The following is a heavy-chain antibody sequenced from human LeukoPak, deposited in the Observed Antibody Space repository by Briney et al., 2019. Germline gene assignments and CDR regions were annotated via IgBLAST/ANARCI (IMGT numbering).Heavy chain of an antibody. CDR1: GGSISSGGYY. Sequence: KPSETLSLTCTVSGGSISSGGYYWSWIRQPPGKGLEWIGYIYHSGSTYYNPSLKSRVTISVDRSKNQFSLKLTAVTAADSAVYYCARESAGLPRRGIDWFGELPPGTFNVWGQGTMVTVSS. CDR3: ARESAGLPRRGIDWFGELPPGTFNV. CDR2: IYHSGST. J-gene: IGHJ3*01. V-gene: IGHV4-30-2*01. D-gene: IGHD3-10*01.